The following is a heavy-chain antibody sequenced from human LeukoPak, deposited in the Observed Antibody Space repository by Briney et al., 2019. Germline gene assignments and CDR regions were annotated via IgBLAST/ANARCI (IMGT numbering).Heavy chain of an antibody. CDR2: ISDSGANK. CDR3: AKKPGTTEDPFDY. Sequence: GGSLRLSCAASGFTFDDYAVHWVRQAPGKGLEWVSLISDSGANKHYAASVKGRFTISRDNSKNTLFLQVNSLRAEDTALYYCAKKPGTTEDPFDYWGQGTLVTVSS. J-gene: IGHJ4*02. CDR1: GFTFDDYA. D-gene: IGHD1-7*01. V-gene: IGHV3-23*01.